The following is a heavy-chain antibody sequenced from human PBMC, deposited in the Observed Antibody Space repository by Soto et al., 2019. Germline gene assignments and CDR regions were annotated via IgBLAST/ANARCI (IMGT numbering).Heavy chain of an antibody. CDR1: GYTFTGYY. CDR3: AREKTGDGGLGAFDI. J-gene: IGHJ3*02. Sequence: ASVKVSCKASGYTFTGYYMHWVRQAPGQGLEWMGWINPNSGGTNYAQKFQGWVTMTRDTSISTAYMELSRLRSDDTAVYYCAREKTGDGGLGAFDIWGQGTMVTVSS. D-gene: IGHD7-27*01. V-gene: IGHV1-2*04. CDR2: INPNSGGT.